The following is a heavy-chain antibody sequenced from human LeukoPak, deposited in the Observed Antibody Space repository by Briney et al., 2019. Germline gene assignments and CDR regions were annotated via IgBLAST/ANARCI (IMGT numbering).Heavy chain of an antibody. Sequence: AGGSLRLPCAASGFTFSSYGMHWVCQAPGKGVEWVAVIWYDGSNRYYADSVKGRFTISRDNSKNTRYLQMNSLRAEDTAVYYCASPPGDWNAVGAFDIWGQGTMVTVSS. CDR3: ASPPGDWNAVGAFDI. J-gene: IGHJ3*02. V-gene: IGHV3-33*01. CDR2: IWYDGSNR. D-gene: IGHD1-1*01. CDR1: GFTFSSYG.